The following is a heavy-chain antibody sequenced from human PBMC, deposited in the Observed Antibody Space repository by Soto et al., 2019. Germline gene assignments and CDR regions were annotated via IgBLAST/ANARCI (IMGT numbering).Heavy chain of an antibody. Sequence: PSETLSLTCAISGGSISNTNWWSWVRRPPGKGLEWIGEIYHSGSTNYTPSLKSRLIISVDKSRDQVPRSLRSVTAAVTAVHYCASGLGATRFDNWRRGILLTVSS. CDR3: ASGLGATRFDN. V-gene: IGHV4-4*02. CDR2: IYHSGST. CDR1: GGSISNTNW. J-gene: IGHJ4*02. D-gene: IGHD1-26*01.